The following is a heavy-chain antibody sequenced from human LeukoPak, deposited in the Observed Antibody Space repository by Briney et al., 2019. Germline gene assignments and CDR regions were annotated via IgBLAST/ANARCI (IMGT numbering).Heavy chain of an antibody. V-gene: IGHV4-59*08. D-gene: IGHD3-10*01. CDR3: ASYYGSGKPNAFDI. Sequence: SETLSLTCTVSGGSISSYYWSWIRQPPGKGLEWIGYIYYSGSTNYNPSLKSRVTISVDTSKNQFSLKLSSVTAADTAVYYCASYYGSGKPNAFDIWGQGTMVTVSS. J-gene: IGHJ3*02. CDR1: GGSISSYY. CDR2: IYYSGST.